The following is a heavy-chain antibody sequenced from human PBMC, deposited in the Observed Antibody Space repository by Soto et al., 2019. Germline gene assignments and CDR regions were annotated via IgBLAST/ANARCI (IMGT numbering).Heavy chain of an antibody. CDR2: IIPIFGTA. D-gene: IGHD1-7*01. CDR1: GGTFSSYA. V-gene: IGHV1-69*12. CDR3: AREIRTGTTRSFDY. J-gene: IGHJ4*02. Sequence: QVQLVQSGAEVKKPGSSVKVSCKASGGTFSSYAISWVRQAPGQGLEWMGGIIPIFGTANYAQKFQGRVTXXAXEXXSTAYMELSSLRSEDTAVYYCAREIRTGTTRSFDYWGQGTLVTVSS.